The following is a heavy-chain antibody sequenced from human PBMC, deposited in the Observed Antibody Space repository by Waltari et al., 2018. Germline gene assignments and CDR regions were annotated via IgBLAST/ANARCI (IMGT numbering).Heavy chain of an antibody. V-gene: IGHV4-34*02. CDR3: ARLEDCTGGNCYSGNHYAVDV. D-gene: IGHD2-15*01. Sequence: QVQLQQWGAGLLRPSETLSLTCGVGDIGFNFYSWGWIRQPPGKGLQWIGEINHSGKTNYNPSLKSRVAISIDTPNKQFSLRLTSVAAADTAVYYCARLEDCTGGNCYSGNHYAVDVWGPGTTVTVSS. CDR2: INHSGKT. J-gene: IGHJ6*02. CDR1: DIGFNFYS.